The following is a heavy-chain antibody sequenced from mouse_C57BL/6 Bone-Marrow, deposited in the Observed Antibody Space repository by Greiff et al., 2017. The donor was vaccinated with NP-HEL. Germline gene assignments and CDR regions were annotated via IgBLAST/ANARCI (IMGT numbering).Heavy chain of an antibody. CDR1: GFTFSDYG. V-gene: IGHV5-17*01. CDR2: ISSGSSTI. D-gene: IGHD2-13*01. CDR3: AREDYYYFDY. J-gene: IGHJ2*01. Sequence: EVQLVESGGGLVKPGGSLKLSCAASGFTFSDYGMHWVRQAPEKGLEWVAYISSGSSTIYYADTVKGRFTISRDNAKNTLFLQMTSLRSEDTAMYYCAREDYYYFDYWGQGTTLTVSS.